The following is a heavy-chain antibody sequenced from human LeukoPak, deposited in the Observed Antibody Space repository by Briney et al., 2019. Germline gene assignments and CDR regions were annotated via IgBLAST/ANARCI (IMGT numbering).Heavy chain of an antibody. D-gene: IGHD2-15*01. V-gene: IGHV4-34*01. Sequence: PSETLSLTCAVYGGSFSGYYWSWIRQPPGKGLEWIGEINHSGSTNYNPSLKSRVTISVDTSKNQFSLKLSSVTAADTAVYYCAGRPIVVVVAATQXDWFDPWGQGTLVTVSS. J-gene: IGHJ5*02. CDR2: INHSGST. CDR3: AGRPIVVVVAATQXDWFDP. CDR1: GGSFSGYY.